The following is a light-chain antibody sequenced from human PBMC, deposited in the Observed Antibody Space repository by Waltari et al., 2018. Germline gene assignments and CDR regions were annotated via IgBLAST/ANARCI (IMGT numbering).Light chain of an antibody. CDR3: MQGIHLPV. Sequence: DIVMTQTPLSLSVTPGQPASISCKSSQSLLHSDGKTYLYWYLQKPGQSPQLLIYEVSSRCSRVPDRFSGSGSGTDFTLKISRVEAEDVGVYYCMQGIHLPVFGGGTKVESK. CDR2: EVS. V-gene: IGKV2-29*02. CDR1: QSLLHSDGKTY. J-gene: IGKJ4*01.